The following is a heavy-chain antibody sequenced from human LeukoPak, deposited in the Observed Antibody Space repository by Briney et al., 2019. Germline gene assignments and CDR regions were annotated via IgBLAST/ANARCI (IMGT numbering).Heavy chain of an antibody. Sequence: PSETLSLTCTVSGGSISSYHWIWIRQPPGKGLEWIGYIHYSGSTNYNPSLKSRVTTSVDTSKKQFSLKLRSVTAADTAVYYCARVLGGYSGYDYYFDYWGQGTLVTVSS. J-gene: IGHJ4*02. CDR3: ARVLGGYSGYDYYFDY. CDR2: IHYSGST. D-gene: IGHD5-12*01. V-gene: IGHV4-59*01. CDR1: GGSISSYH.